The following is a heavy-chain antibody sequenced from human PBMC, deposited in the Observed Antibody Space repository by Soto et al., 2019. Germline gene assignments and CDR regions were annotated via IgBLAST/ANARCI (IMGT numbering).Heavy chain of an antibody. CDR2: IRSKAYGGTT. CDR3: TRDPLSGSYVYYYGMDV. J-gene: IGHJ6*02. V-gene: IGHV3-49*04. Sequence: RSRRPSCTAYGFTFGDYAMSWVRQAPGKGLEWVGFIRSKAYGGTTEYAASVKGRFTISRDDSKSIAYLQMNSLKTEDTAVYYCTRDPLSGSYVYYYGMDVWGQGTTVTVSS. D-gene: IGHD1-26*01. CDR1: GFTFGDYA.